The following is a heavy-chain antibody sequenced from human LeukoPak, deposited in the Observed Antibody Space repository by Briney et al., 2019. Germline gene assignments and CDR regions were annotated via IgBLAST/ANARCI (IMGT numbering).Heavy chain of an antibody. J-gene: IGHJ4*02. CDR1: GDSISSYY. V-gene: IGHV4-59*01. CDR2: IYYSGST. D-gene: IGHD3-10*01. Sequence: SETLSLTCTVSGDSISSYYWSWIRQPPAKGLEWIGYIYYSGSTNYNPSLKSRVTISVDTSKNQFSLKLSSVTAADTAVYYCVRNVVPYGSGSSAIGYWGQGTLITVSS. CDR3: VRNVVPYGSGSSAIGY.